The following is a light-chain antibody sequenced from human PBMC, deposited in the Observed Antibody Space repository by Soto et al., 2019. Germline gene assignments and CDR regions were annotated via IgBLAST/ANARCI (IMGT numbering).Light chain of an antibody. CDR3: QQYGGSPFT. Sequence: EIVLTQSPGTLSLSPGERATLSCRASQSVSVNSLAWYQQKGGQAPRLLIYAASTSATGVPDRFSGTGSGTDFALTISRLETDDSAVYYCQQYGGSPFTFGPGTKVDIK. CDR2: AAS. J-gene: IGKJ3*01. CDR1: QSVSVNS. V-gene: IGKV3-20*01.